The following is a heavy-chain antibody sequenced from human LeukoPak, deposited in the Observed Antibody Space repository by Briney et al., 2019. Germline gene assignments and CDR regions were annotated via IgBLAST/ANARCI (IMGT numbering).Heavy chain of an antibody. V-gene: IGHV4-59*13. CDR2: IQYGGRT. Sequence: SETLSLTCTVSGGYIKNYYWSWSRWPTGRGLEWIGYIQYGGRTYYSPSLKSRVTISMDLSKIQFSLKMSSVTAADTAVYYCARDFFGDFDHWGQGILVTVSS. J-gene: IGHJ4*02. D-gene: IGHD2/OR15-2a*01. CDR1: GGYIKNYY. CDR3: ARDFFGDFDH.